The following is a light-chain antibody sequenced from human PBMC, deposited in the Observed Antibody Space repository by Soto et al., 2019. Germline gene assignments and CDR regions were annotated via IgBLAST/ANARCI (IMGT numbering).Light chain of an antibody. Sequence: QSVLTQPRSVSGSPGQSVTISCTGTSSDVGGYNYVSWYQHHPGKAPKVMIYDVDKRPSGVPGRFSGSKSGNTASLTISGLQAEDEADYYCCSYAGVYPFVFGSGTKLTVL. V-gene: IGLV2-11*01. J-gene: IGLJ1*01. CDR2: DVD. CDR1: SSDVGGYNY. CDR3: CSYAGVYPFV.